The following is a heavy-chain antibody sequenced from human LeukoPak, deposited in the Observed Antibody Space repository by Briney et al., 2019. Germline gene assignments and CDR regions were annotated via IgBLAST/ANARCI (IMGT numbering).Heavy chain of an antibody. V-gene: IGHV1-24*01. D-gene: IGHD5-18*01. CDR1: GYTLTELS. Sequence: ASVQVSCQVSGYTLTELSMHWVRQAPGKGLEWMGGFDPEDGETIYAQKFQGRVTMTEDTSTDTAYMELSSLRSEATAMYYCATVGYSYGPRFDYWGQGTLVTVSS. CDR3: ATVGYSYGPRFDY. CDR2: FDPEDGET. J-gene: IGHJ4*02.